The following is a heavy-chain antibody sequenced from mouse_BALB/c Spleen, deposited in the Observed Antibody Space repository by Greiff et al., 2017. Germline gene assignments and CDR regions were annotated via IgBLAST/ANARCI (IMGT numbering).Heavy chain of an antibody. D-gene: IGHD4-1*01. CDR2: ISTYYGDA. J-gene: IGHJ3*01. CDR3: AREVTGTSWFAY. V-gene: IGHV1S137*01. Sequence: VQVVESGAELVRPGVSVKISCKGSGYTFTDYAMHWVKQSHAKSLEWIGVISTYYGDASYNQKFKGKATMTVDKSSSTAYMELARLTSEDSAIYYCAREVTGTSWFAYGGQGTLVTVSA. CDR1: GYTFTDYA.